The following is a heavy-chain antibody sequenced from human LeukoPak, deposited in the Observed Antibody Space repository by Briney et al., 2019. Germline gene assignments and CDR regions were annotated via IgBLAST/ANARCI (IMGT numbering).Heavy chain of an antibody. J-gene: IGHJ4*02. CDR3: AKRAVGAACYFDY. Sequence: PGGSLRLSCAASGFTFSSYVMSWVRQAPGKGLEWVSDISSSGDSTHYADSVKGRFTIPRDNSKNTLFLQMNSLRAEDTAVYYCAKRAVGAACYFDYWGQGTLVTVSS. CDR1: GFTFSSYV. V-gene: IGHV3-23*01. D-gene: IGHD2-15*01. CDR2: ISSSGDST.